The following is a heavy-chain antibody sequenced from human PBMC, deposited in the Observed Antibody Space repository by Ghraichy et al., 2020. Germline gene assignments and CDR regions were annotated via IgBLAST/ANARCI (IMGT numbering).Heavy chain of an antibody. CDR3: ARTSQSPVTTGFYYYMDV. Sequence: SVKVSCKASGGTFSSYAISWVRQAPGQGLEWMGGIIPIFRKADYTQKFQDRVTITADESTGTVYLELSSLRSDDTAVYYCARTSQSPVTTGFYYYMDVWGKGTTVTVSS. D-gene: IGHD4-17*01. V-gene: IGHV1-69*13. CDR2: IIPIFRKA. J-gene: IGHJ6*03. CDR1: GGTFSSYA.